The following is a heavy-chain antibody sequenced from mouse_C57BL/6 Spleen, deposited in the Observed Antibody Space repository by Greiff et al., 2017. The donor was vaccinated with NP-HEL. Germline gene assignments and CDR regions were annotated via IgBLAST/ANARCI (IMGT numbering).Heavy chain of an antibody. V-gene: IGHV1-55*01. D-gene: IGHD1-1*01. CDR2: IYPGSGST. CDR1: GYTFTSYW. Sequence: QVQLQQPGAELVKPGASVKMSCKASGYTFTSYWITWVKQRPGQGLEWIGDIYPGSGSTNYNEKFKSKATLTVDTSSSTAYMQLSSLTSEDSAVYYCARWGYYGSSSYAMDYWGQGTSVTVSS. CDR3: ARWGYYGSSSYAMDY. J-gene: IGHJ4*01.